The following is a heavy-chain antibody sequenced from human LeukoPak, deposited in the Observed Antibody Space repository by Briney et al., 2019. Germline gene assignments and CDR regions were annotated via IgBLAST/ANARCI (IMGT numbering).Heavy chain of an antibody. J-gene: IGHJ4*02. Sequence: GGSLRLSCAASGFTFSSYAMHWVRQAPGKGLEWVAVISYDGSNKYYADSVKGRFTISRDNSKNTLYLQMNSLRAEDTAVYYCARGGYYYDSSGPPFGYWGQGTLVTVSS. D-gene: IGHD3-22*01. CDR2: ISYDGSNK. CDR1: GFTFSSYA. CDR3: ARGGYYYDSSGPPFGY. V-gene: IGHV3-30-3*01.